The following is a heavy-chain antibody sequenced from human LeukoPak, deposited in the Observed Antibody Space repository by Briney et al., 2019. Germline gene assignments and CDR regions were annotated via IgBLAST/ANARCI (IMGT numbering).Heavy chain of an antibody. D-gene: IGHD5-12*01. CDR2: IYHSGST. V-gene: IGHV4-30-2*01. CDR1: GGSISSGGYS. CDR3: AREVGGYPRRFDP. J-gene: IGHJ5*02. Sequence: SQTLSLTCAVSGGSISSGGYSWSWIRQPPGKGLEWIGYIYHSGSTYYNLSLESRVTISLDTSKNQFSLKLSSVTAADTAVYYCAREVGGYPRRFDPWGQGTLVTVSS.